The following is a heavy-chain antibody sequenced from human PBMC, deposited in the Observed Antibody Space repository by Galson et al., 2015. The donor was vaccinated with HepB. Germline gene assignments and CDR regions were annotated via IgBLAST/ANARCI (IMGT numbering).Heavy chain of an antibody. Sequence: SVKVSCKASGYSFSSYDIIWVRQAPGQGPEWMGWISPYNGNTNYAQKLQGRVTMTTDTSTSTAYMELRSLRSDDTAMYYCARGTTVTRGYYYMDVWGKGTTVTVSS. D-gene: IGHD4-11*01. J-gene: IGHJ6*03. V-gene: IGHV1-18*01. CDR2: ISPYNGNT. CDR1: GYSFSSYD. CDR3: ARGTTVTRGYYYMDV.